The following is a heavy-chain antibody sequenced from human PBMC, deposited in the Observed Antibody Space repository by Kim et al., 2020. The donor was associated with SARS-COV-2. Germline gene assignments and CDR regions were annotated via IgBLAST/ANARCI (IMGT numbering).Heavy chain of an antibody. Sequence: ASVKVSCKASGYTFTSYGISWVRQAPGQGLEWMGWISAYNGNTNYAQKLQGRVTMTTDTSTSTAYMELRSLRSDDTAVYYCARDGRTSLYSSSSPPRDWLDPWGQGTLVTVSS. CDR3: ARDGRTSLYSSSSPPRDWLDP. CDR2: ISAYNGNT. CDR1: GYTFTSYG. V-gene: IGHV1-18*01. D-gene: IGHD6-6*01. J-gene: IGHJ5*02.